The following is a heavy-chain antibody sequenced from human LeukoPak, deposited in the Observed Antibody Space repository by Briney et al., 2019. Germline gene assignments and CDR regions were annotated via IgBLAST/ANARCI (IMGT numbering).Heavy chain of an antibody. CDR2: IIPIFGTA. D-gene: IGHD1-26*01. CDR3: ATGADVPNPDYYMDV. CDR1: GGTFSSYA. V-gene: IGHV1-69*05. J-gene: IGHJ6*03. Sequence: ASVTVSCKASGGTFSSYAISWVRQAPGQGLEWMGGIIPIFGTANYAQKFQGRVTITTDESTSTAYMELSSLRSEDTAVYYCATGADVPNPDYYMDVWGKGTTVTVSS.